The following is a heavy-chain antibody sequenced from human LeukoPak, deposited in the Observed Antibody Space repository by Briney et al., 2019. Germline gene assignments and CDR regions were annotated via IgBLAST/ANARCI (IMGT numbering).Heavy chain of an antibody. Sequence: ASVKVSCKASGYTFTGYYMHWVRQAPGQGLEWMGWINPNSGGTNYAQKFQGRVTMTRDTSISTAYMELSRLRSDDTAVYYCARVLVNGVVIMLGHAFDIWGQGTMITVSS. CDR2: INPNSGGT. D-gene: IGHD3-3*01. J-gene: IGHJ3*02. CDR1: GYTFTGYY. V-gene: IGHV1-2*02. CDR3: ARVLVNGVVIMLGHAFDI.